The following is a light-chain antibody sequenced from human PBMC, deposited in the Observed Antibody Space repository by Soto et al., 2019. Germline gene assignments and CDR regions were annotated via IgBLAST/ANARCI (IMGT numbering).Light chain of an antibody. CDR2: EGS. J-gene: IGLJ1*01. CDR1: SXDVGSYNL. Sequence: QSVLTQPASVSGSPGQSITISCTGTSXDVGSYNLVSWYQQHPGKAPKLMIYEGSKRPSGVSNRFSGSKSGNTASLTISGLQAEDEADYYCCSYAGSSTFLYVFGTGTKVTVL. CDR3: CSYAGSSTFLYV. V-gene: IGLV2-23*03.